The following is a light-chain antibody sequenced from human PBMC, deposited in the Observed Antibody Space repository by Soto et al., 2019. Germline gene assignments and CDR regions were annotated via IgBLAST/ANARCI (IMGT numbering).Light chain of an antibody. CDR3: QQFSSYPLT. J-gene: IGKJ4*01. Sequence: EIVMTQSPATLSVSPGEGATLSCRASQGIGVTLAWYQQKPGQNPRLLIYNAFTRATGVPARFSGSGSGTDFTLTISRLEPEDFAVYYCQQFSSYPLTFGGGTKVDIK. V-gene: IGKV3-15*01. CDR1: QGIGVT. CDR2: NAF.